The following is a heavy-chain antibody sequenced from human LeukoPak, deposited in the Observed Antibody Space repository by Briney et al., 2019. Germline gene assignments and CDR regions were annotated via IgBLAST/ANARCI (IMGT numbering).Heavy chain of an antibody. J-gene: IGHJ4*02. CDR3: AKGLAVVGHFDY. CDR1: GFTFSSHA. Sequence: PGGSLRLSCAASGFTFSSHAMSWVRQAPGKGLEWVSAIRGSGGSTYYADSVKGRFTISRDKSKNTLYLQMNSLRAEDTAVYYCAKGLAVVGHFDYWGQGTLVTVSS. V-gene: IGHV3-23*01. D-gene: IGHD6-19*01. CDR2: IRGSGGST.